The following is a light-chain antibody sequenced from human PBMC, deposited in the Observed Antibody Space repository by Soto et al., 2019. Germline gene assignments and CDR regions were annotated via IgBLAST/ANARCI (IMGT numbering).Light chain of an antibody. CDR3: SSYTSSSTIAGV. CDR2: DVS. Sequence: QSALTQPASVSGSPGQSITISCTGTSSDVGGYNYVSWYQQHPGKAPKLMIYDVSNRPSGVSNRFSGSKSGNTASLTISGLQAEDEDDYYCSSYTSSSTIAGVFGGGIKVTVL. J-gene: IGLJ2*01. V-gene: IGLV2-14*01. CDR1: SSDVGGYNY.